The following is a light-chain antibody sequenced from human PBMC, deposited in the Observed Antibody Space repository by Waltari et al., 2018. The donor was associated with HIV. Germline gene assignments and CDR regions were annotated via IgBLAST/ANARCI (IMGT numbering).Light chain of an antibody. CDR2: RNN. J-gene: IGLJ3*02. CDR3: AAWDDSLSGWV. V-gene: IGLV1-47*01. Sequence: QSVLTQPPSASGTPGQRVTISCSGSSSNIGSNYIYWYQQLPGTAPKPLIYRNNQRPSGVPDRISGSKSGTSASLAIAGLRSEDEADYSCAAWDDSLSGWVFGGGTKLTVL. CDR1: SSNIGSNY.